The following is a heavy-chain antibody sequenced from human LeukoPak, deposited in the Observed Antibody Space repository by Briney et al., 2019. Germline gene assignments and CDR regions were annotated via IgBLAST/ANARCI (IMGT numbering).Heavy chain of an antibody. CDR2: MNPNSGNT. J-gene: IGHJ4*02. Sequence: GASVKVSCKASGYTFTSYDINWVRQATGQGLEWMGWMNPNSGNTGYAQKFQGRVTMTRNTSISTAYMELSSLRSEDTAVYYCARVGPRPYYDFWSGYYVLGWIDYWGQGTLVTVSS. CDR3: ARVGPRPYYDFWSGYYVLGWIDY. V-gene: IGHV1-8*01. D-gene: IGHD3-3*01. CDR1: GYTFTSYD.